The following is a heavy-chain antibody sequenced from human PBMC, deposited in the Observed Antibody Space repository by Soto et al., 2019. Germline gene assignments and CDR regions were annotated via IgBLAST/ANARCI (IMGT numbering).Heavy chain of an antibody. D-gene: IGHD3-22*01. J-gene: IGHJ4*02. Sequence: GGSLRLSCAASGFTFSSYAMHWVRQAPGKGLEWVAVISYDGSNKYYADSVKGRFTISRDNSKNTLYLQMNSLRAEDTAVYYCARESWSTYYYDSSGPNNYYFDYWGQGTLVTVSS. CDR1: GFTFSSYA. CDR3: ARESWSTYYYDSSGPNNYYFDY. V-gene: IGHV3-30-3*01. CDR2: ISYDGSNK.